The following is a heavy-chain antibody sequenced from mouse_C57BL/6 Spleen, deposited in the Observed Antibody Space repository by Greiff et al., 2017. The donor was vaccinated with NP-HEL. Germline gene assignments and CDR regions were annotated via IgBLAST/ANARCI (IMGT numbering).Heavy chain of an antibody. V-gene: IGHV1-62-3*01. CDR1: GYTFTSYW. CDR3: ARGGITTAPYWYFDV. Sequence: QVHVKQSGAELVKPGASVKLSSKASGYTFTSYWMHWVKQRPGRGLEWIGRIDPNSGGTKYNEKFKSKATLTVDKPSSTAYMQLSSLTSEDSAVYYCARGGITTAPYWYFDVWGTGTTVTVSS. D-gene: IGHD1-2*01. J-gene: IGHJ1*03. CDR2: IDPNSGGT.